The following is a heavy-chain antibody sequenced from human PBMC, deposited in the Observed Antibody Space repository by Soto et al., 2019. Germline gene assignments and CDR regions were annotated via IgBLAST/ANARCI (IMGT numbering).Heavy chain of an antibody. D-gene: IGHD6-19*01. Sequence: ASVKVSCKASGYTFTSYGISWVRQAPGQGLEWIGWISAYNGNTNYAQKLQGRVTMTTDTSTSTAYMELRSLRSDDTAVHYCASIAVAGANWFDPWGQGTLVTVSS. CDR2: ISAYNGNT. CDR1: GYTFTSYG. V-gene: IGHV1-18*01. CDR3: ASIAVAGANWFDP. J-gene: IGHJ5*02.